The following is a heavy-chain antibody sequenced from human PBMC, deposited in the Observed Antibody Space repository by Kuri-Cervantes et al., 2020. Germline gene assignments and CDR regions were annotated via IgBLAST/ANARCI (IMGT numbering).Heavy chain of an antibody. J-gene: IGHJ5*02. V-gene: IGHV1-69*05. D-gene: IGHD2-15*01. CDR3: ARGGRGKVVAARKNWFDP. CDR1: GGTFSSYT. Sequence: SVKVSCKASGGTFSSYTISWVRQALGQGLEWVGGIIPIFDAPHYAQKFQGRVTMTRNTSISTAYMELSSLRSEDTAVYYCARGGRGKVVAARKNWFDPWGQGTLVTVSS. CDR2: IIPIFDAP.